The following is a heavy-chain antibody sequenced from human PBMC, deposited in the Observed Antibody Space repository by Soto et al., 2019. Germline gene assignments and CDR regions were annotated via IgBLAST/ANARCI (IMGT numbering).Heavy chain of an antibody. J-gene: IGHJ6*02. Sequence: GGSLRLSCAASGFTVSSNYMSWVRQAPGKGLEWVSVIYSGGSTYYADSVKGRFTISRDNSKNTLYLQMNSLRAEDTAFFYCARAFVVAATYYYALDVWGQGTTVTASS. CDR1: GFTVSSNY. D-gene: IGHD2-15*01. CDR3: ARAFVVAATYYYALDV. V-gene: IGHV3-53*01. CDR2: IYSGGST.